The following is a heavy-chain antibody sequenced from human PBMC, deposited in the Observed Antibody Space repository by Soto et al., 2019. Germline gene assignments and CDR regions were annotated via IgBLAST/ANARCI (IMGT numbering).Heavy chain of an antibody. CDR1: GGSISCHC. D-gene: IGHD6-19*01. CDR3: ARVGSSGWSPDY. J-gene: IGHJ4*02. CDR2: IFYTGST. V-gene: IGHV4-59*11. Sequence: SETLSLTCTVSGGSISCHCWIWIRQSPGKGLEWIGHIFYTGSTNYNPSLKSRVTLSADTSKNQFSQRLTSVTAADTAVYYCARVGSSGWSPDYWGQGTLVTVSS.